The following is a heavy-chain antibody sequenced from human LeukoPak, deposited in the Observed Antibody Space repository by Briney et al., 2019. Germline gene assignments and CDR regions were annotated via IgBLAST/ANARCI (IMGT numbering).Heavy chain of an antibody. Sequence: SETLSLTCAVYGGSFSGYYWSWIRQPPGKGLEWIGEINHSGSTNYNPSLKSRVTISVDTSKNQFSLKLSSVTAADTAVYYCARGAKYYYGSGSYHFDYWGQGTVVTVSS. D-gene: IGHD3-10*01. CDR3: ARGAKYYYGSGSYHFDY. CDR2: INHSGST. J-gene: IGHJ4*02. V-gene: IGHV4-34*01. CDR1: GGSFSGYY.